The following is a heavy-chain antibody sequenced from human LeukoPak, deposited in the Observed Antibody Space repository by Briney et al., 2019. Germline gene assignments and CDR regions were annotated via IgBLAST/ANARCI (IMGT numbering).Heavy chain of an antibody. V-gene: IGHV1-18*01. CDR1: GYTFSNYG. Sequence: ASVKVSCKASGYTFSNYGISWVRQAPGQGLELVGWISGYGGDTTYAQNLQGRVAMTTDTSTSSAYMELRSLRSDDTAVYFCARGGRRSGYTESDYWGQGTLVTVSS. CDR2: ISGYGGDT. J-gene: IGHJ4*02. D-gene: IGHD3-16*02. CDR3: ARGGRRSGYTESDY.